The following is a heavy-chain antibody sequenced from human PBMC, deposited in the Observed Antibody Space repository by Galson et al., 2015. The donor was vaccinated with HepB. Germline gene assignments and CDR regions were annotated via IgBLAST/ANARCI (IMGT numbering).Heavy chain of an antibody. CDR1: GFSLSTSGMC. D-gene: IGHD3-10*01. J-gene: IGHJ4*02. Sequence: PALAKPTQTLTLTCTFSGFSLSTSGMCVSWIRQPPGKALEWLARIGWDDDKYYSTSLKTRLTISKDTSKNQVVLTMTNMDPVDTATYYCARITLAGGSGSPNFDYWGQGTLVTVSS. CDR3: ARITLAGGSGSPNFDY. CDR2: IGWDDDK. V-gene: IGHV2-70*11.